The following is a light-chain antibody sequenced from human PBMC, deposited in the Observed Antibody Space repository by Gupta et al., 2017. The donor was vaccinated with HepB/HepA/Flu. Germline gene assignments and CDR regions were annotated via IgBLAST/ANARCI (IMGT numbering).Light chain of an antibody. Sequence: SVLSQPPSVSAAPSQRVTISCSGSSSNIGNNAVNWYQQFPGKAPKLLMYDNGKRPSGVSDRFSGSKSGTSASLAISGLQADDEADYFCATWDDTRNGVVFGGGTKLTVL. CDR2: DNG. V-gene: IGLV1-36*01. CDR1: SSNIGNNA. CDR3: ATWDDTRNGVV. J-gene: IGLJ2*01.